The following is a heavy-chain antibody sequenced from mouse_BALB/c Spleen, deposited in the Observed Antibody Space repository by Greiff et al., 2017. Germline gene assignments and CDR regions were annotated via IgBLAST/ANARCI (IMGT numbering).Heavy chain of an antibody. D-gene: IGHD4-1*01. V-gene: IGHV1-7*01. CDR1: GYTFTSYW. Sequence: VQLVESGAELAKPGASVKMSCKASGYTFTSYWMHWVKQRPGQGLEWIGYINPSTGYTEYNQKFKDKATLTADKSSSTAYMQLSSLTSEDSAVYYCARRDWDDWYFDVWGAGTTVTVSS. CDR3: ARRDWDDWYFDV. CDR2: INPSTGYT. J-gene: IGHJ1*01.